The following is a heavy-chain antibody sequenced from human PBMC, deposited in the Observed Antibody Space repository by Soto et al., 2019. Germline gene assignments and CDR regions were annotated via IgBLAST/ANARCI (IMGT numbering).Heavy chain of an antibody. CDR2: IDIGSSTT. Sequence: GGSPRLSYADSAYTIRNYGINWVGQAPGKGLERVSYIDIGSSTTNYADSVKGRFTISRDNAKNSLYLQMNSLRDEDTAVYYCAIDLQVWFGELPAGGMDVCGEGAKDTVSA. CDR1: AYTIRNYG. J-gene: IGHJ6*04. CDR3: AIDLQVWFGELPAGGMDV. V-gene: IGHV3-48*02. D-gene: IGHD3-10*01.